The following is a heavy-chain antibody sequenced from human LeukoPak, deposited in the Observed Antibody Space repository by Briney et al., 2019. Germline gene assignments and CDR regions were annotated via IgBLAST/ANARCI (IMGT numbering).Heavy chain of an antibody. CDR3: AKDRGSGSGSYTWGIFDC. V-gene: IGHV3-23*01. Sequence: GGSLRLSCAASGFTFSSYAMSWVRQAPGKGPEWVSGISNSGSSTVYADSVQGRFTISRDNSKNTLYLQMNILRAEDTAVYYCAKDRGSGSGSYTWGIFDCWGQGTLVTVSS. J-gene: IGHJ4*02. CDR2: ISNSGSST. CDR1: GFTFSSYA. D-gene: IGHD3-10*01.